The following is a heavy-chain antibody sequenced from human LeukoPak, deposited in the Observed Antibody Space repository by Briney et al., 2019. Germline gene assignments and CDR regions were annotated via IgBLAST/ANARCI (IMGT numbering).Heavy chain of an antibody. D-gene: IGHD2-2*03. CDR2: ISYDGSNK. Sequence: GGSLRLSCAASGFTFSSYGMHWVRQAPGKGLEWVTLISYDGSNKYYADSVKGRFTISRDNSKNTLYLQMNSLRAEDTAVYYCAKVRGYCSSTSCYGAFHIWGQGTMVTVSS. V-gene: IGHV3-30*18. CDR1: GFTFSSYG. CDR3: AKVRGYCSSTSCYGAFHI. J-gene: IGHJ3*02.